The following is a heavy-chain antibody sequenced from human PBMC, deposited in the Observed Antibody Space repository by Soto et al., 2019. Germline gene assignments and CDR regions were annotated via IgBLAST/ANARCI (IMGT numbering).Heavy chain of an antibody. CDR3: ARAGSTSLTYYYYGMDV. D-gene: IGHD2-2*01. CDR1: GFTFSSYS. CDR2: ISSSSSTI. J-gene: IGHJ6*02. V-gene: IGHV3-48*02. Sequence: GVLRLSCAASGFTFSSYSMNWVRQAPGKGLEWVSYISSSSSTIYYADSVKGRFTISRDNVKNSLYLQMNSLRDEDTAVYYCARAGSTSLTYYYYGMDVWGQGTTVTVSS.